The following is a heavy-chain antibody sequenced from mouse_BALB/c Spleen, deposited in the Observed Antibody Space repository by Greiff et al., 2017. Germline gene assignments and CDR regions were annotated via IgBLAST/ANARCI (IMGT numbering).Heavy chain of an antibody. CDR2: ISTYYGDA. V-gene: IGHV1S137*01. D-gene: IGHD2-10*02. Sequence: QVQLQQSGAELVRPGVSVKISCKGSGYTFTDYAMHWVKQSHSKSLEWIGVISTYYGDASYNQKFKGKATMTVDKSSSTAYMELARLTSEDSAIYYCAKGVWPPWFAYWGQGTLVTVSA. CDR3: AKGVWPPWFAY. J-gene: IGHJ3*01. CDR1: GYTFTDYA.